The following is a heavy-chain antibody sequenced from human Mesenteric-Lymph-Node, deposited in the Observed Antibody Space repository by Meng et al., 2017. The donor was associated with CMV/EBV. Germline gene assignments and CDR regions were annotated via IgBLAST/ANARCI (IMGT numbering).Heavy chain of an antibody. Sequence: GGSLRLSCAASGFTFSDYAVHWVRLAPGKGLEWVAIISYDGSNKFYADSVKGRFTISRDSSKNTLFLQMNSLRADDTAIYYCGRERTGFYIECWGQGTLVTVSS. D-gene: IGHD3-9*01. CDR3: GRERTGFYIEC. CDR1: GFTFSDYA. CDR2: ISYDGSNK. J-gene: IGHJ4*02. V-gene: IGHV3-30-3*01.